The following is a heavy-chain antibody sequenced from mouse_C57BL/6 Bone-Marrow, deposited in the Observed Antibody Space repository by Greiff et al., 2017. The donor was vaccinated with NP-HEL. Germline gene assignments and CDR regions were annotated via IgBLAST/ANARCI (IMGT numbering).Heavy chain of an antibody. CDR2: ISSGSSTI. D-gene: IGHD2-1*01. V-gene: IGHV5-17*01. J-gene: IGHJ4*01. CDR3: ARRYYGNYGYAMDY. Sequence: EVQLVESGGGLVKPGGSLKLSCAASGFTFSDYGMHWVRQAPEKGLEWVAYISSGSSTIYYADTVKGRFTISRDNAKNTLFLQMTSLRSEDTAMYYCARRYYGNYGYAMDYWGQGTSVTVSS. CDR1: GFTFSDYG.